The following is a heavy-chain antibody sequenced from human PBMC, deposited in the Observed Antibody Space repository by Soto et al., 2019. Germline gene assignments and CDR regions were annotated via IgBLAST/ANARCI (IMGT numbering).Heavy chain of an antibody. CDR3: ARGVNNWNPAGFDY. Sequence: GGSLRLSCAASGFTFSSYSMNWVRQAPGKGLEWVSSISSSSSYIYYADSVKGRFTISRDNAKNSLYLQMNSLRAEDTAVYYCARGVNNWNPAGFDYWGQGTLVT. CDR1: GFTFSSYS. D-gene: IGHD1-20*01. CDR2: ISSSSSYI. J-gene: IGHJ4*02. V-gene: IGHV3-21*01.